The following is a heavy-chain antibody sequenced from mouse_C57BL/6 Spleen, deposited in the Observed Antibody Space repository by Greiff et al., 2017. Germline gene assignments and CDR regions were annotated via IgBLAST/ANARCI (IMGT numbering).Heavy chain of an antibody. CDR2: IRLKSDNYAT. CDR1: GFTFSNYW. CDR3: TGVLGGSRGDWYFDV. J-gene: IGHJ1*03. D-gene: IGHD1-1*01. Sequence: EVKLVESGGGLVQPGGSMKLSCVASGFTFSNYWMNWVRQSPEKGLEWVAQIRLKSDNYATHYAESVKGRFTISRDDSKSSVYLQMNNLRAEDTGIYYCTGVLGGSRGDWYFDVWGTGTTVTVSS. V-gene: IGHV6-3*01.